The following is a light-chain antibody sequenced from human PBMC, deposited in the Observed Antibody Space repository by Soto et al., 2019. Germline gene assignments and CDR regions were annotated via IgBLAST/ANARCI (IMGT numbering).Light chain of an antibody. CDR1: QSVFFSSTNKTY. Sequence: DIVLTQSPDSLTASLGERATINCKSSQSVFFSSTNKTYLAWYQQKAGQSPKLLISWASTRGSGVPDRFSGSRSGTDFTLTISSLQAEDVAVYYCQQYYGSPRTFGQGTKVEIK. CDR3: QQYYGSPRT. J-gene: IGKJ1*01. CDR2: WAS. V-gene: IGKV4-1*01.